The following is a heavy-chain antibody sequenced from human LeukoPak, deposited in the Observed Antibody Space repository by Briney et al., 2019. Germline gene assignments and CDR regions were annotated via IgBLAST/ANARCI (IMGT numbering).Heavy chain of an antibody. V-gene: IGHV3-21*01. Sequence: GGSLRLSCAASGFTFSSYSMNWVRQAPGKGLEWVSSISSSSSYIYYADSVKGRFTISRDNAENSLYLQMNSLRAEDTAVHYCARDLCSGGSCYSVYDYWGQGTLVTVSS. CDR2: ISSSSSYI. D-gene: IGHD2-15*01. J-gene: IGHJ4*02. CDR3: ARDLCSGGSCYSVYDY. CDR1: GFTFSSYS.